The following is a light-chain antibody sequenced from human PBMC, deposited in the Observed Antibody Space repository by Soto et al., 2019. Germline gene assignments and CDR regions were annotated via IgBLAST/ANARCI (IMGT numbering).Light chain of an antibody. CDR1: QSVSSSY. J-gene: IGKJ1*01. Sequence: ESVLTQSPGTLSLSPGERATLSCRASQSVSSSYLAWSQQKPGQAPRLLIYGASSRATGITDRFSGSGSGGDFTLTISRLEPDAFAVYYCQQYGSSPWTFGQGTKVEIK. V-gene: IGKV3-20*01. CDR2: GAS. CDR3: QQYGSSPWT.